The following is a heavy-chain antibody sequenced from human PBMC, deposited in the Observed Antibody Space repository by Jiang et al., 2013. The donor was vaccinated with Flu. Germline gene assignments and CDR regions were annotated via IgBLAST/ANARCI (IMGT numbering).Heavy chain of an antibody. Sequence: GPGLVKPSETLSLTCTVSGGSISSSSYYWGWIRQPPGKGLEWIGSIYYSGSTYYNPSLKSRVTISVDTSKNQFSLKLSSVTAADTAVYYCARHSRDRGIAVAEVGYWGQGNPGHRLL. J-gene: IGHJ4*02. CDR1: GGSISSSSYY. CDR2: IYYSGST. D-gene: IGHD6-19*01. CDR3: ARHSRDRGIAVAEVGY. V-gene: IGHV4-39*01.